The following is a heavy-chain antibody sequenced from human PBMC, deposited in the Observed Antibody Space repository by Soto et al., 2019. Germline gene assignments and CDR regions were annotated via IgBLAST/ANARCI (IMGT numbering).Heavy chain of an antibody. V-gene: IGHV4-59*01. CDR2: FYYSGST. Sequence: SETLSLTCTVSGGSISRNYWSWIRQPPGKGLEWIGYFYYSGSTNYNPSLKSRVTISVDTSKNQFSLKLSSVTAADTAVYYCARASSRYVEYVPQEWFDPWGQGTLVTVSS. J-gene: IGHJ5*02. CDR1: GGSISRNY. CDR3: ARASSRYVEYVPQEWFDP. D-gene: IGHD3-16*01.